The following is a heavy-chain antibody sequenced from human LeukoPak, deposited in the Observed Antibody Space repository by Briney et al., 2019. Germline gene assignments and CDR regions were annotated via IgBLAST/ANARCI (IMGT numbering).Heavy chain of an antibody. V-gene: IGHV3-23*01. J-gene: IGHJ4*02. Sequence: GGSLRLSRAASGFTFSSYAMSWVRQAPGKGLEWVSAISGSGGSTYYADSVKGRFTISRDNSKNTLYLQMNSLRAEDTAVYYCAIKLAHPFDYWGQGTLVTVSS. CDR1: GFTFSSYA. CDR3: AIKLAHPFDY. CDR2: ISGSGGST.